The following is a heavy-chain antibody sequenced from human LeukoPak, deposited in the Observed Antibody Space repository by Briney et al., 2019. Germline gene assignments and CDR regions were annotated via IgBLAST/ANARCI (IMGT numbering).Heavy chain of an antibody. J-gene: IGHJ4*02. CDR2: IYHSGST. V-gene: IGHV4-38-2*01. Sequence: SETLSLTCAVYGYSISSGYYWGWIRQPPGKGLEWIGSIYHSGSTYYNPSLKSRVTISVDTSKNQFSLKLSSVTAADTAVYYCARAIDSSGYSLDYWGQGTLVTVSS. CDR3: ARAIDSSGYSLDY. CDR1: GYSISSGYY. D-gene: IGHD3-22*01.